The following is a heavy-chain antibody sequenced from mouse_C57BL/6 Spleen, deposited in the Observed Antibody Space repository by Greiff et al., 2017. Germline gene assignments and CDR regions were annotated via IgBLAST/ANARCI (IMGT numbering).Heavy chain of an antibody. Sequence: QVQLKQSGAELVRPGASVTLSCKASGYTFTDYEMHWVKQTPVHGLEWIGAIDPETGGTAYNQKFKGKAILTADKSSSTAYMELRSLTSEDSAVYYCTLIYYDYAPWFAYWGQGTLVTVSA. V-gene: IGHV1-15*01. CDR2: IDPETGGT. D-gene: IGHD2-4*01. CDR1: GYTFTDYE. J-gene: IGHJ3*01. CDR3: TLIYYDYAPWFAY.